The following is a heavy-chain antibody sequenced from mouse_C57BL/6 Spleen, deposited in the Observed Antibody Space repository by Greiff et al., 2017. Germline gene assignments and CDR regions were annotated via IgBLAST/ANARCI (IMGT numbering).Heavy chain of an antibody. D-gene: IGHD2-4*01. V-gene: IGHV1-18*01. CDR3: ARSTMITTYAMDY. Sequence: VQLQQSGPELVKPGASVKIPCKASGYTFTDYNMDWVKQSHGKSLEWIGDINPNNGGTIYNQKFKGKATLTVDKSSSTAYMELRSLTSEDTAVYYCARSTMITTYAMDYWGQGTSVTVSS. CDR2: INPNNGGT. CDR1: GYTFTDYN. J-gene: IGHJ4*01.